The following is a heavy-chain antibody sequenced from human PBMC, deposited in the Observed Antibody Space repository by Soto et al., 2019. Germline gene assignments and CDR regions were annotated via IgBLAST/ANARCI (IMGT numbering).Heavy chain of an antibody. D-gene: IGHD6-13*01. CDR2: INHSGSA. CDR1: GGSFSGYY. CDR3: ARGQGAAASSYYYYGMDV. J-gene: IGHJ6*02. V-gene: IGHV4-34*01. Sequence: PSETLSLTCAVYGGSFSGYYWSWIRQPPGKGLEWIGEINHSGSANYNPSLKIRVTISVDTSKNQFSLKLSSVTAADTAVYYCARGQGAAASSYYYYGMDVWGQGTTVTVSS.